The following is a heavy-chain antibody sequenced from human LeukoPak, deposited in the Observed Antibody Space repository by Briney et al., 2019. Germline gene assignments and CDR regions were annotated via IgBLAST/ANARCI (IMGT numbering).Heavy chain of an antibody. D-gene: IGHD3-22*01. V-gene: IGHV4-4*07. Sequence: SETLSLTCTVSGGSISSYYWSWIRQPAGKGLEWIGRIYTSGSTNYNPSLKSRVTISVDTSKNQFSLKLSSVTAADTAVYSCARHYSDSSGYYQVYFDYWGQGTLVTVSS. CDR2: IYTSGST. CDR3: ARHYSDSSGYYQVYFDY. J-gene: IGHJ4*02. CDR1: GGSISSYY.